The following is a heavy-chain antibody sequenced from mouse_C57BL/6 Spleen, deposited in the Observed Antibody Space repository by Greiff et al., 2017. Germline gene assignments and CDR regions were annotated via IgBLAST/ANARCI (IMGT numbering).Heavy chain of an antibody. D-gene: IGHD4-1*01. Sequence: EVKLQESGPGLVKPSQSLSLTCSVTGYSITSGYYWNWIRQFPGNKLEWMGYISYDGSNNYNPSLKNRISITRDTSKNQFFLKLNSVTTEDTATYYCARDPLGFDYWGQGTTLTVSS. J-gene: IGHJ2*01. V-gene: IGHV3-6*01. CDR1: GYSITSGYY. CDR2: ISYDGSN. CDR3: ARDPLGFDY.